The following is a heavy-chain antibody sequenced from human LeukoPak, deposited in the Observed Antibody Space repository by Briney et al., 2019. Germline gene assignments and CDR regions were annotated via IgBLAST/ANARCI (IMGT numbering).Heavy chain of an antibody. CDR2: ISGDGGST. D-gene: IGHD3-22*01. Sequence: PGGSLRLSCAASGFTFDDYAMHWVRQAPGKGLEWVSLISGDGGSTYYADSVKGRFTISRDNSENSLYLQMNSLRTEDTALYYCAKDWGAYYDSSGFYSGDFDYWGQGTLVTVSS. CDR3: AKDWGAYYDSSGFYSGDFDY. V-gene: IGHV3-43*02. CDR1: GFTFDDYA. J-gene: IGHJ4*02.